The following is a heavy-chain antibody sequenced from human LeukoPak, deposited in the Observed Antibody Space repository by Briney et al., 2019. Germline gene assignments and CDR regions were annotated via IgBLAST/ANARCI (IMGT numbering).Heavy chain of an antibody. CDR3: AREGGDTPMVKFDS. Sequence: ASVKVSCKASGYTFTSYSIHWVRQAPGQGLEWMGIINPSGGTTTYTQKFQGRVTMTRDMSTSTVYMELSSLRSEDTGVYYCAREGGDTPMVKFDSWGQGTLATVSS. CDR2: INPSGGTT. V-gene: IGHV1-46*01. D-gene: IGHD5-18*01. CDR1: GYTFTSYS. J-gene: IGHJ4*02.